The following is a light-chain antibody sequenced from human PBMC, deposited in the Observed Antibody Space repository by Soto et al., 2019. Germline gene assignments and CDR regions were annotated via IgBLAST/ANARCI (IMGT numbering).Light chain of an antibody. CDR2: GAS. J-gene: IGKJ1*01. CDR3: QQYDKYWT. CDR1: QSVSSN. V-gene: IGKV3-15*01. Sequence: EIVLTQSPGTLSLSPWERATLSCRASQSVSSNLAWYQQKPGQAPRLLIYGASTRATGIPARFSGSGSGTEFTLTITSLQADDFATYYCQQYDKYWTFGQGTKVDIK.